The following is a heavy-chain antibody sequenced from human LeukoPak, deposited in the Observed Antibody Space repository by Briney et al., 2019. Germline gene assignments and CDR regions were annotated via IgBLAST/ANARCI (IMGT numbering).Heavy chain of an antibody. D-gene: IGHD3-10*01. V-gene: IGHV4-59*01. Sequence: SETLSLTCTVSGGSISSYYWSWIRQSPGKGLECIGYIHYTGSTNYNPSLKSRVTISVETSKNQFSLKLKSVTTADTAVYYCARGGYYGSGNDFRFDPWGQGTLVTVSS. J-gene: IGHJ5*02. CDR3: ARGGYYGSGNDFRFDP. CDR1: GGSISSYY. CDR2: IHYTGST.